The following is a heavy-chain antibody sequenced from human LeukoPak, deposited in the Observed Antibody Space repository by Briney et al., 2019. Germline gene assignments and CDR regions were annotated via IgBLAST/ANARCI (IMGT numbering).Heavy chain of an antibody. D-gene: IGHD1-1*01. CDR3: AKKGQADDNGKPD. Sequence: GGSLRLSCAASGFTFRTYGMHWVRQAPGKGLEWVAVISYDGSKKDYADSVKGRFTISRDNSKNTLYLQMNNPRVDDTAIYYCAKKGQADDNGKPDWGQGTLVTVSS. CDR2: ISYDGSKK. V-gene: IGHV3-30*18. J-gene: IGHJ4*02. CDR1: GFTFRTYG.